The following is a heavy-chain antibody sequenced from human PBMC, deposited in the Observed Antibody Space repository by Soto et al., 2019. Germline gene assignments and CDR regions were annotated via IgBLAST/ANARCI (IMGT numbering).Heavy chain of an antibody. CDR1: GLTVSSNY. Sequence: GGSLRLSCAASGLTVSSNYMSWVRQAPGKGLQWVSVIYSSGSTYYEDSVKGRFTISRDNPKNTLYLQMNSLRVEDTAVYYCARENSYPYFDFWGQGTQVTVSS. CDR3: ARENSYPYFDF. J-gene: IGHJ4*02. CDR2: IYSSGST. D-gene: IGHD5-18*01. V-gene: IGHV3-53*01.